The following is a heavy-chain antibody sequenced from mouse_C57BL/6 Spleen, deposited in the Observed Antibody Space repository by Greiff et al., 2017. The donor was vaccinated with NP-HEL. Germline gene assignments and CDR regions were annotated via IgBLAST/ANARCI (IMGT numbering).Heavy chain of an antibody. J-gene: IGHJ4*01. Sequence: EVMLVESGGGLVQPKGSLKLSCAASGFSFNTYAMNWVRQAPGKGLEWVARIRSKSNNYATYYADSVKDRFTISRDDSESMLYLQMNNLKTEDTAMYYCVRYGNSMDYWGQGTSVTVSS. CDR1: GFSFNTYA. V-gene: IGHV10-1*01. CDR3: VRYGNSMDY. D-gene: IGHD2-10*02. CDR2: IRSKSNNYAT.